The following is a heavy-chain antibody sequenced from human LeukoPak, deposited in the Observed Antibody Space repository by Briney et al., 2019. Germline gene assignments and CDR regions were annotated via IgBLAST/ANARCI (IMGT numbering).Heavy chain of an antibody. V-gene: IGHV3-9*01. D-gene: IGHD5-12*01. Sequence: PGGALILYCAASGFTFVDYAMHWVRRAPGKVLEWVSGTSLNSGSIGYADSVKGPITISRDKAKNYLYLQMNSLRAEDTALYYCAKEGEWLRAPFDYCGQGTLVTVSS. CDR1: GFTFVDYA. CDR2: TSLNSGSI. CDR3: AKEGEWLRAPFDY. J-gene: IGHJ4*02.